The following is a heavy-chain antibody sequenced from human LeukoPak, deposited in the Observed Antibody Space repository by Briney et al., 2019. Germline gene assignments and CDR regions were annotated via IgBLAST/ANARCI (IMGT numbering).Heavy chain of an antibody. V-gene: IGHV3-30*18. J-gene: IGHJ6*02. Sequence: PGGSLRLSCAASGFTFSSYGMHWVRQAPGKGLEWVAVISYDGSNKYYADSVKGRFTISRDNSKNTLYLQMNSLRAEDTAVYYCAKDGPERRSYYYYGMDVWGQGTTVTVSS. D-gene: IGHD1-1*01. CDR1: GFTFSSYG. CDR3: AKDGPERRSYYYYGMDV. CDR2: ISYDGSNK.